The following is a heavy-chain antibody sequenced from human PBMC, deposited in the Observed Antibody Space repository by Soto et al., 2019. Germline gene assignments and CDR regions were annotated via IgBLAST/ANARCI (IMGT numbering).Heavy chain of an antibody. D-gene: IGHD6-6*01. CDR3: ASSSPFHY. J-gene: IGHJ4*02. Sequence: VARGSIVGLSCYWSCLRQPPGRGPEWIGSIYYSGNTYYKPSLKSRVSISIDTSRNQFSLKLTSVTAADTGVYYCASSSPFHYWGPGILVXVS. CDR2: IYYSGNT. CDR1: RGSIVGLSCY. V-gene: IGHV4-39*01.